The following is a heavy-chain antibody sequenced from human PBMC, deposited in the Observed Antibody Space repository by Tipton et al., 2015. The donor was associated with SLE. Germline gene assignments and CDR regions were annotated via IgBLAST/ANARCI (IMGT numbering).Heavy chain of an antibody. V-gene: IGHV5-51*01. D-gene: IGHD3-22*01. CDR2: IYPGDSDT. Sequence: QLVQSGAEVKKPGESLRISCKGSGYSFTSYWIGWVRQMPGKGLEWMGIIYPGDSDTRYSPSFQGQVTISADKSISTAYLQWSSLKASDTAMYYCARVVPDNYYDSSGHPWAGWFDPWGQGTLVTVSS. CDR1: GYSFTSYW. CDR3: ARVVPDNYYDSSGHPWAGWFDP. J-gene: IGHJ5*02.